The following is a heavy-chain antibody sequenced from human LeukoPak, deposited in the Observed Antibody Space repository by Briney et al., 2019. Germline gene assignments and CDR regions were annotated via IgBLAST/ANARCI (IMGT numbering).Heavy chain of an antibody. Sequence: PGGSLRLSCAVSGFTFSRYAMTWVRQAPGKGLEWVANIKQDGSEKYYVDSVKGRFTISRDNAKNSLYLQMNSLRAEDTAVYYCARVRGRRIAYYYYYMDVWGKGTTVTVSS. CDR3: ARVRGRRIAYYYYYMDV. V-gene: IGHV3-7*04. CDR2: IKQDGSEK. J-gene: IGHJ6*03. CDR1: GFTFSRYA. D-gene: IGHD3-10*01.